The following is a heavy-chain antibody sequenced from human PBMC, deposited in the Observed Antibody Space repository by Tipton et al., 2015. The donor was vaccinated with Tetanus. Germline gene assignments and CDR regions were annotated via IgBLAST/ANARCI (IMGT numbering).Heavy chain of an antibody. J-gene: IGHJ6*01. CDR2: ISSGSDYI. CDR1: GFTLSSYS. Sequence: SLRLSCAASGFTLSSYSMNWVRQAPGKGLEWVSSISSGSDYIFYGDPVKGRFTISRDNAKGSLYLQMNSLRAEDTAVYYCARCGGSGRGKNNYGMDVWGQGTTVTVSS. D-gene: IGHD2-21*01. V-gene: IGHV3-21*01. CDR3: ARCGGSGRGKNNYGMDV.